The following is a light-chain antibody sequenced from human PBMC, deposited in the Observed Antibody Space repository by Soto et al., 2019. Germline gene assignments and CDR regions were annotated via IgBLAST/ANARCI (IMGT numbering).Light chain of an antibody. J-gene: IGLJ3*02. CDR2: EVT. V-gene: IGLV2-8*01. CDR1: SSDVGAYNY. Sequence: ALTQPPSASGSPGQSATISCTGTSSDVGAYNYVSWYQQHPDKAPKLMIYEVTKRPSGVPDRFSGSKSGNTASLTVSGLLAEDEADYYCSSHAGINNVVFGGGTKLTVL. CDR3: SSHAGINNVV.